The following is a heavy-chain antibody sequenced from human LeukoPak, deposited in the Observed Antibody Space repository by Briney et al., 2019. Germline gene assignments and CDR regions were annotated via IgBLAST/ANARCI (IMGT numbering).Heavy chain of an antibody. D-gene: IGHD2-15*01. CDR2: INYSGNT. Sequence: SHTLSLTCSVSGGSISSSSHFWGWIRPPPGMGLEWIVSINYSGNTYYNPSLKSRVTMSIDTSENHFSLKVTSVTAADTAIYYCARHENIVVLASATAFDYWGQGTLVTVSS. J-gene: IGHJ4*02. V-gene: IGHV4-39*01. CDR3: ARHENIVVLASATAFDY. CDR1: GGSISSSSHF.